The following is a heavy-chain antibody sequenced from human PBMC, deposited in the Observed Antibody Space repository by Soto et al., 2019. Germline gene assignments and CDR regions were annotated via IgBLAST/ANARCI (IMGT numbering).Heavy chain of an antibody. J-gene: IGHJ2*01. CDR3: ARGSSSSRWYFDL. V-gene: IGHV1-2*04. CDR1: GYTFTGYY. D-gene: IGHD6-6*01. Sequence: QVQLVQSGAEVKKPGASVKVSCKASGYTFTGYYMHWVRQAPGQGLEWMGWINPNSGGTNYAQKFQSWVTMTRDPSISTAYMELSRLRSDDTAVYYCARGSSSSRWYFDLWGRGTLVTVSS. CDR2: INPNSGGT.